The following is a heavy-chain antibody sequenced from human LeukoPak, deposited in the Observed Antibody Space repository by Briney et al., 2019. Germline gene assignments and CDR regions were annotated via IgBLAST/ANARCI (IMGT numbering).Heavy chain of an antibody. CDR3: AREDGYSSSWYSDY. Sequence: GGSLRLSCAASGFAFSDYYMSWIRQAPGKGLEWVSDISSTSIYTNYADSVKGRFTISRDNAKNSLYLQMNSLRAEDTAVYYCAREDGYSSSWYSDYWGQGTLVTVSS. J-gene: IGHJ4*02. V-gene: IGHV3-11*05. CDR1: GFAFSDYY. CDR2: ISSTSIYT. D-gene: IGHD6-13*01.